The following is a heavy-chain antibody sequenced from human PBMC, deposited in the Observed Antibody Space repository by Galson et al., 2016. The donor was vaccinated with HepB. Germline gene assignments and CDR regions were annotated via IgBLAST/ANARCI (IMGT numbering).Heavy chain of an antibody. Sequence: ETLSLTCTVSGGSVSSSSYHWSWIRQPPGKGLEWIGYVYYSWSTKNNPSLKSRVAISVDTSKNQFSLKLTSVTAADTAVYYCARVIGVAVTGAGYWFDPWGQGTLVTVSS. D-gene: IGHD6-19*01. V-gene: IGHV4-61*01. CDR3: ARVIGVAVTGAGYWFDP. CDR1: GGSVSSSSYH. CDR2: VYYSWST. J-gene: IGHJ5*02.